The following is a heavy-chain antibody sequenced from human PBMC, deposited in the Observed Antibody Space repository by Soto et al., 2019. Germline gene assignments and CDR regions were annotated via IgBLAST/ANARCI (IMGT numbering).Heavy chain of an antibody. CDR3: ARAEYSSSSFPNY. CDR1: GFTFSSYA. D-gene: IGHD6-6*01. Sequence: QVQLVESGGGVVQPGRSLRLSCAASGFTFSSYAMHWVRQAPGKGLEWVADISYDGSNKYYADSVKGRFTISRDNSKNTLYWQMYSLRAEDTAVYYCARAEYSSSSFPNYWGQGTLVTVSS. CDR2: ISYDGSNK. V-gene: IGHV3-30-3*01. J-gene: IGHJ4*02.